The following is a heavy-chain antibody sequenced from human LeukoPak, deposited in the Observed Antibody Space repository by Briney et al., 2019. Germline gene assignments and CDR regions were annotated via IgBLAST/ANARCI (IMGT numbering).Heavy chain of an antibody. CDR1: GFTFSDYY. CDR2: ITGSGTTK. J-gene: IGHJ4*02. V-gene: IGHV3-11*01. D-gene: IGHD6-19*01. Sequence: GGSLRLSCAASGFTFSDYYMSWTRQAPGKGLEWVSYITGSGTTKYYADSVKGRFTISRDNTKNSLYPQMNNLRVEDTAVYYCARDSNGCPGCVWGQGTLVTVSS. CDR3: ARDSNGCPGCV.